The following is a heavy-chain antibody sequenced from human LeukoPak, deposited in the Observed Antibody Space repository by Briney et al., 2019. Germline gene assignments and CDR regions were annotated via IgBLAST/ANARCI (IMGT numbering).Heavy chain of an antibody. CDR3: ARDRLVVVEPATTPNYYYVMDF. CDR1: GGSISSSNW. Sequence: PSGTLSLTCAVSGGSISSSNWWSWVRQPPGKGLEWIGEIYHSGSTNYNPSLKSRVTISVDKSKNQFSLKLSSVTAADTAVYYCARDRLVVVEPATTPNYYYVMDFWGQGPRSPSP. J-gene: IGHJ6*02. D-gene: IGHD2-15*01. CDR2: IYHSGST. V-gene: IGHV4-4*02.